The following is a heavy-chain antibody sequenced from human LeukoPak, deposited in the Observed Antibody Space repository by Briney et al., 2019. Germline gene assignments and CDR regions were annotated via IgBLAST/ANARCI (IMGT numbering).Heavy chain of an antibody. CDR3: ARLKWLVGYYYYYYMDV. D-gene: IGHD6-19*01. CDR1: GFTFSSYA. Sequence: GGSLRLSCAASGFTFSSYAMHWVRQAPGKGLECVAFISDDGTNTYYADSVKGRFTISRDNAKNSLYLQMNSLRAEDTAVYYCARLKWLVGYYYYYYMDVWGKGTTVTVSS. CDR2: ISDDGTNT. J-gene: IGHJ6*03. V-gene: IGHV3-30*04.